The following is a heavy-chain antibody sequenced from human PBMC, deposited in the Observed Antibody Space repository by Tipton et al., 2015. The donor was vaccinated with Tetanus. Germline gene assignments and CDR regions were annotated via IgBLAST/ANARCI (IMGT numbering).Heavy chain of an antibody. CDR1: GGSVSSGSYY. V-gene: IGHV4-61*01. J-gene: IGHJ4*02. Sequence: TLSLTCTVSGGSVSSGSYYWSWIRQPPGKGLEWIGYIYYSGSTNYNPSLKSRVTISVDTSKNQFSLKLSSVTAADTAVYYCARQGGQSPEYWGQGTLVTVSS. D-gene: IGHD2-15*01. CDR2: IYYSGST. CDR3: ARQGGQSPEY.